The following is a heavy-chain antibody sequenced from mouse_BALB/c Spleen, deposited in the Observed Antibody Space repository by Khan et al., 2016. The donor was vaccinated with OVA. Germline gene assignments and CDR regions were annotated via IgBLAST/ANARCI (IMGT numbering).Heavy chain of an antibody. Sequence: QLKESGAELARPGASVKMSCKASGYTFTSQTMHWVKQRPGQGLEWIGYINPRSDYTQYNQKFNDKATLTADISSSTAYMQLSSLTSEDSAVYYCARRTTEYALDYWGQGTSVTVSS. CDR2: INPRSDYT. J-gene: IGHJ4*01. CDR1: GYTFTSQT. D-gene: IGHD2-14*01. V-gene: IGHV1-4*01. CDR3: ARRTTEYALDY.